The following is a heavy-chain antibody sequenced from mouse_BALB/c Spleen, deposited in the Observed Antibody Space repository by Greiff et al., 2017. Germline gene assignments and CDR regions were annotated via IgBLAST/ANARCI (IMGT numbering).Heavy chain of an antibody. CDR3: ARQDTTADY. D-gene: IGHD1-2*01. J-gene: IGHJ2*01. CDR2: ISSGGSYT. CDR1: GFTFSSYA. Sequence: EVHLVESGGGLVKPGGSLKLSCAASGFTFSSYAMSWVRQTPEKRLEWVATISSGGSYTYYPDSVKGRFTISRDNAKNTLYLQMSSLRSEDTAMYYCARQDTTADYWGQGTTLTVSS. V-gene: IGHV5-9-3*01.